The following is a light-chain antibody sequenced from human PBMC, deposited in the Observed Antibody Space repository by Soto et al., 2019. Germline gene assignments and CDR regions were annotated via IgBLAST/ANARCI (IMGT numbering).Light chain of an antibody. CDR3: QQYANLPLP. CDR1: DDISNY. J-gene: IGKJ3*01. V-gene: IGKV1-33*01. Sequence: DIQMTQSPSSLSASVGDRVTITCQASDDISNYLNWYQQKPGKAPKVLIYDASHLESGVPSRFSGGGSGTEFTFTISSLQAEDIATYYCQQYANLPLPFGPGPKVDIK. CDR2: DAS.